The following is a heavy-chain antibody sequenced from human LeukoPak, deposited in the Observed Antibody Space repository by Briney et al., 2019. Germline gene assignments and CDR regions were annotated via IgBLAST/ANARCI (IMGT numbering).Heavy chain of an antibody. D-gene: IGHD6-13*01. J-gene: IGHJ4*02. Sequence: SETLSLTCTVSGGSISSDNYYWSWFRQPAGKELEWIGRIYSSGDTNYNPSLKGRGSISLDTSNNQFSLKLSSVTAADTAVYYCARDGSSWEFDYWGQGTLVTVSS. CDR2: IYSSGDT. CDR1: GGSISSDNYY. CDR3: ARDGSSWEFDY. V-gene: IGHV4-61*02.